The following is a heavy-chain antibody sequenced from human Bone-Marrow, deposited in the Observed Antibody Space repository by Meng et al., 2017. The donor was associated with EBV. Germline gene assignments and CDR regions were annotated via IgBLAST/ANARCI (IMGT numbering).Heavy chain of an antibody. J-gene: IGHJ4*02. CDR3: ARGDPYDFWSGYYLNY. CDR1: GYTFTSYD. V-gene: IGHV1-8*01. Sequence: QVQLWQSGAEVKKPGASVKVSSKASGYTFTSYDINWVRQATGQGLEWMGWMNPNSGNTGYAQKFQGRVTMTRNTSISTAYMELSSLRSEDTAVYYCARGDPYDFWSGYYLNYWGQGTLVTGSS. D-gene: IGHD3-3*01. CDR2: MNPNSGNT.